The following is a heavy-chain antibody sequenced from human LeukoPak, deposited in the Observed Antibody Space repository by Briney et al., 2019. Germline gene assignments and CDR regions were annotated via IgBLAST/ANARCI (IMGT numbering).Heavy chain of an antibody. CDR3: ARAFPPLRTSAAGDF. J-gene: IGHJ4*02. Sequence: GGSLRLFCTASGFTFSDYDMNWVRLAPGKGLEWVSSISGRSSHMYYTDSAKGRFTISRDNAKNSLYLQMNSLRAEDTAVYYCARAFPPLRTSAAGDFWGQGTLVTVSS. V-gene: IGHV3-21*06. D-gene: IGHD6-25*01. CDR1: GFTFSDYD. CDR2: ISGRSSHM.